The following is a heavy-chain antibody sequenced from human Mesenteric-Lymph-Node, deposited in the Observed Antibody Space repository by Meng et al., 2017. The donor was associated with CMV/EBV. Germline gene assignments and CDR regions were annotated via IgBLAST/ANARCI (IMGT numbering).Heavy chain of an antibody. D-gene: IGHD1-26*01. CDR3: AKDIDVAGEPATFDS. V-gene: IGHV3-11*01. J-gene: IGHJ5*01. CDR2: ISTNGGNV. Sequence: GESLKISCVASGFTFNNYSMSWVRRAPGKGLEWVSGISTNGGNVYYTDSVKGRFTVSRDNAKNSLYLQMSSLRSEDTAMYYCAKDIDVAGEPATFDSWGRGTLVTVSS. CDR1: GFTFNNYS.